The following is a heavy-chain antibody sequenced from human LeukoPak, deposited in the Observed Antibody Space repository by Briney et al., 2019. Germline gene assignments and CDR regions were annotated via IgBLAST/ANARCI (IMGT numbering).Heavy chain of an antibody. J-gene: IGHJ4*02. D-gene: IGHD5-18*01. Sequence: GASVKVSCKASGYTFTSYGISWVRQAPGQGLEWMGWISAYNGNTNYAQKLQGRVTMTTDTSTSTAYMELRSLRSDDTAVYYCAREGKKFSTGGIQLWLQDPRDDYWGQGTLVTVSS. CDR2: ISAYNGNT. V-gene: IGHV1-18*01. CDR1: GYTFTSYG. CDR3: AREGKKFSTGGIQLWLQDPRDDY.